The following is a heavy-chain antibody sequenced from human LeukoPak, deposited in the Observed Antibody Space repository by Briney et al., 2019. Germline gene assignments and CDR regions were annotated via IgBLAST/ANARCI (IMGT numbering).Heavy chain of an antibody. Sequence: GESLKISCKGSGYSFTSCWISWVRQMPGKGLEWMGRIDPSDSYTNYSPSFQGHVTISADKSISTAYLQWSSLKASDTAMYYCARQGGSTSRYGMDVWGQGTTVTVSS. V-gene: IGHV5-10-1*01. CDR2: IDPSDSYT. CDR1: GYSFTSCW. CDR3: ARQGGSTSRYGMDV. J-gene: IGHJ6*02. D-gene: IGHD2-2*01.